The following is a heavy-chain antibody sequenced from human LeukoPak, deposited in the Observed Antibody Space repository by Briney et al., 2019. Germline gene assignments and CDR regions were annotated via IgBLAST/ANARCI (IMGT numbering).Heavy chain of an antibody. J-gene: IGHJ3*02. D-gene: IGHD3-22*01. V-gene: IGHV4-59*12. CDR2: IYYSGST. CDR3: AREKAYDSRQGVRGDALDI. Sequence: SETLSLTCTVSGGSISSYYWSWIRQPPGKGLEWIGYIYYSGSTNYNPSLKSRVTISVDTSKNQFSLKLSSVTAADTALYYCAREKAYDSRQGVRGDALDIWGQGTMVTVSS. CDR1: GGSISSYY.